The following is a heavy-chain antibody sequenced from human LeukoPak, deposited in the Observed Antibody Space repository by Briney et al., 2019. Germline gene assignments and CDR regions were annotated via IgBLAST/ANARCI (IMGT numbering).Heavy chain of an antibody. CDR1: GFTFSSYG. CDR3: ARGAEVVAATNWFDP. CDR2: IWYDGSNK. J-gene: IGHJ5*02. V-gene: IGHV3-33*01. D-gene: IGHD2-15*01. Sequence: PGGSLRLSCAASGFTFSSYGMHWVRQAPGKGLEWVAVIWYDGSNKYYADSVKGRFTISRDNSKNTLYLQMNSLRAEDTAVYYCARGAEVVAATNWFDPWGQGTLVTVSS.